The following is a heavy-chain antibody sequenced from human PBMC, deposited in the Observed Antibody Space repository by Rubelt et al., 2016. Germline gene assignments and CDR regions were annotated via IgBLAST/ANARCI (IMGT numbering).Heavy chain of an antibody. CDR2: IWYDGSNK. CDR3: ARDQYYDSSGYLPY. J-gene: IGHJ4*02. Sequence: HWVRQAPGKGLEWVAVIWYDGSNKYYADSVKGRFTISRDNSKNTLYLQMNSLRAEDTAVYYCARDQYYDSSGYLPYRGQGTLVTVSS. V-gene: IGHV3-33*01. D-gene: IGHD3-22*01.